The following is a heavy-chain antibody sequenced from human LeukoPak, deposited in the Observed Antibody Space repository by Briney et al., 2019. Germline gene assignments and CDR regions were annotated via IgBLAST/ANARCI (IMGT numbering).Heavy chain of an antibody. CDR1: GFTFDDYA. CDR2: ISWNSGSI. D-gene: IGHD5-18*01. Sequence: GGSLRLSCAASGFTFDDYAMHWVRQAPGKGLEWVSGISWNSGSIGCADSVKGRFTISRDNAKNSLSLQMISLRAEDTALYYCAKARNLVDTAMVYFELDYWGQGTLVTVSS. CDR3: AKARNLVDTAMVYFELDY. V-gene: IGHV3-9*01. J-gene: IGHJ4*02.